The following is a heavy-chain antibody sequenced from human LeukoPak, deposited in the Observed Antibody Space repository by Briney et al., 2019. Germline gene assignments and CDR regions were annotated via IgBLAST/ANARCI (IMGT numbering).Heavy chain of an antibody. Sequence: SETLSLTCTVSGGSISSYYWSWIRQPAGKGLEWIGRIYTSGSTNYNPSLKSRVTMSVDTSKNQFSLKLSSVTAADTAVYYCARGTYCSGGGCYPYYFDYWGQGTLVTVSS. CDR2: IYTSGST. V-gene: IGHV4-4*07. CDR1: GGSISSYY. CDR3: ARGTYCSGGGCYPYYFDY. J-gene: IGHJ4*02. D-gene: IGHD2-15*01.